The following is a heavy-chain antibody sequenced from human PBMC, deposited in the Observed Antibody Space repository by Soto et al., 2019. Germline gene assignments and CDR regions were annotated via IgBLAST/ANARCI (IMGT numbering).Heavy chain of an antibody. Sequence: EVQLLESGGGLVQPGGSLRLSCAASGFTISSYAMSWVRQAPGKGLEWVSAISGSGGSTYYADSVKGRFTISRDNSKNTLYLQMNSLRAEDTAVYYCAASTTVTTLVFSLGYWGQGTLVTVSS. CDR3: AASTTVTTLVFSLGY. V-gene: IGHV3-23*01. CDR2: ISGSGGST. CDR1: GFTISSYA. J-gene: IGHJ4*02. D-gene: IGHD4-17*01.